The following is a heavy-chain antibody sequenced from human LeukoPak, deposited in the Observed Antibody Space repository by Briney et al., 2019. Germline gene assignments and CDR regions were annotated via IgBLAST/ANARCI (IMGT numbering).Heavy chain of an antibody. CDR1: GYTFTSYG. CDR2: ISAYSGNT. D-gene: IGHD4-17*01. V-gene: IGHV1-18*01. CDR3: ARGRAYYGDYLRPFDY. Sequence: GASVKVSCKASGYTFTSYGVGWVRQAPGQGLEWMGWISAYSGNTNYAPKLQDRVTMTTDTSTSTAYMELRSLRSDDTAVYYCARGRAYYGDYLRPFDYWGQGTLVTVSS. J-gene: IGHJ4*02.